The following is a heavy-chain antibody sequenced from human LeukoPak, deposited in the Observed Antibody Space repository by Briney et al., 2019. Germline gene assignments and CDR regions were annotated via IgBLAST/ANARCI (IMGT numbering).Heavy chain of an antibody. V-gene: IGHV4-38-2*01. J-gene: IGHJ4*02. D-gene: IGHD2-8*01. CDR1: GYSISSGYY. CDR3: VRGAMVSKPGDF. CDR2: VYSTGNV. Sequence: PSETLSLTCAVSGYSISSGYYWNWVRQPPGKGLEWIGSVYSTGNVYQSPSLQSRAAISVDASNNSFSLTLQSVTAADTAVYFCVRGAMVSKPGDFWGPGTLVIVSS.